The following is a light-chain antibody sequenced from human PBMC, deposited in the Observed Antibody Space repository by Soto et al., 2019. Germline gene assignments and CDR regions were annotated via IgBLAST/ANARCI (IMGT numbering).Light chain of an antibody. V-gene: IGKV3-15*01. J-gene: IGKJ3*01. CDR3: QQAGT. CDR1: QSVSSN. CDR2: GAS. Sequence: EIVMTQSPATLSVSPGERATLSCRASQSVSSNLAWYQQNPGQAPRLLIYGASTRATGIPARFSGSGSGTEFTLTISSLQSEAYAVYYCQQAGTFGPGTKVAIK.